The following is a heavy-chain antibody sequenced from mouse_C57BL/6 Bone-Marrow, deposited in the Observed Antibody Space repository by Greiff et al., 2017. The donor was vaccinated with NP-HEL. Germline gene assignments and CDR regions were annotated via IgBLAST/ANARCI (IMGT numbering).Heavy chain of an antibody. Sequence: QVQLQQPGTELVKPGASVKLSCKASGYTFTSYWMHWVKQRPGQGLEWIGNINPSNGGTTYNEKFKSKATLTVDKSSSTAYMQLSSLTSEDSAVYYCARRGIYYYGSSSLTWYFDVWGTGTTVTVSS. CDR1: GYTFTSYW. J-gene: IGHJ1*03. CDR3: ARRGIYYYGSSSLTWYFDV. D-gene: IGHD1-1*01. CDR2: INPSNGGT. V-gene: IGHV1-53*01.